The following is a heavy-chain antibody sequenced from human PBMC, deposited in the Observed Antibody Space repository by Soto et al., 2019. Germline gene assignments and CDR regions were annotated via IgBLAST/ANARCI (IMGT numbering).Heavy chain of an antibody. CDR3: ARRAETNGWNGFGADKYYFDF. CDR2: MNPNTGNS. D-gene: IGHD3-3*01. J-gene: IGHJ4*02. CDR1: GYTFTSYD. Sequence: ASVKVSCKASGYTFTSYDIYWVRQATGQGLEWMGWMNPNTGNSGYAQKFQGRVTMTSDTSVSTAHMELSSLRSEDTAVYYCARRAETNGWNGFGADKYYFDFWGQGTLVTVSS. V-gene: IGHV1-8*01.